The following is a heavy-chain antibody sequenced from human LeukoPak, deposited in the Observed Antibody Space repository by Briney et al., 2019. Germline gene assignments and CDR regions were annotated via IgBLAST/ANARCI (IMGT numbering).Heavy chain of an antibody. V-gene: IGHV1-69*04. CDR1: GGTFSSYA. CDR3: ASRGYYYGSGSYGLRYYYYGMDV. D-gene: IGHD3-10*01. J-gene: IGHJ6*02. CDR2: IIPILGIA. Sequence: SVKVSCKASGGTFSSYAISWVRQAPGQGLKWMGRIIPILGIANYAQKFQGRVTITADKSTSTAYMELSSLRSEDTAMYYCASRGYYYGSGSYGLRYYYYGMDVWGQGTTVTVSS.